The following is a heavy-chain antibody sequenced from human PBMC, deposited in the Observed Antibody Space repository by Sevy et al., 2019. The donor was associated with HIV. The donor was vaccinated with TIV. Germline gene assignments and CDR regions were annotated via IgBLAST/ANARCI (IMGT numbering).Heavy chain of an antibody. CDR1: GFTFSTFA. D-gene: IGHD5-18*01. CDR2: ISGNNYNT. CDR3: AKVQIWPDFDY. J-gene: IGHJ4*01. Sequence: GGSLRLSCAASGFTFSTFAMSWVRQAPGKGLEWVSTISGNNYNTYYADSVKGRFSISRDNSKSTMYLQMNSLRAEDTAVYYCAKVQIWPDFDYWGHGTLVTVSS. V-gene: IGHV3-23*01.